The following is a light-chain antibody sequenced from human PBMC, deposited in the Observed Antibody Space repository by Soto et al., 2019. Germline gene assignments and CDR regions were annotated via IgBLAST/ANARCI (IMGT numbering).Light chain of an antibody. CDR3: QQYNNYSKT. V-gene: IGKV1-5*01. J-gene: IGKJ1*01. Sequence: IKRKQAPSTLCASLGDRGTITCRASQSISSWLAWYQQKPGKAPKLLIYGASSLASGVPARFSGSGSGTDFTLTISRLEPDDFATYYCQQYNNYSKTFGQGTKVDIK. CDR1: QSISSW. CDR2: GAS.